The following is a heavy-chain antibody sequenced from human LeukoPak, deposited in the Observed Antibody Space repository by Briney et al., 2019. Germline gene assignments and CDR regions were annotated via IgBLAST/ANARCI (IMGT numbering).Heavy chain of an antibody. J-gene: IGHJ3*02. CDR2: IYTSGST. D-gene: IGHD2-15*01. CDR3: AREGGCRGGSCYRTDAFDI. CDR1: GGSISSYC. Sequence: SETLSLTCTVSGGSISSYCWSWIRQPAGKGLEWIGRIYTSGSTNYNPSLKSRVTMSVDTSKNQFSLKLSSVTAADTAVYYCAREGGCRGGSCYRTDAFDIWGQGTMVTVSS. V-gene: IGHV4-4*07.